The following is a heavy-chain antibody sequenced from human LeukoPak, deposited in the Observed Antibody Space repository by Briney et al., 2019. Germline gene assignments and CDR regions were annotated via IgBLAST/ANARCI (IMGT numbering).Heavy chain of an antibody. V-gene: IGHV3-33*01. J-gene: IGHJ4*02. CDR2: IWDDGGSE. Sequence: TGGSLRLSCAASGFTFSNSGMHWVRQAPGRGLEWVAIIWDDGGSEYYADSVKGRFTISRDNSKNTLYLQMHSLRAEDTAVYYCARDLEGVGATQGFDYWGQGTLVTVSS. CDR3: ARDLEGVGATQGFDY. D-gene: IGHD1-26*01. CDR1: GFTFSNSG.